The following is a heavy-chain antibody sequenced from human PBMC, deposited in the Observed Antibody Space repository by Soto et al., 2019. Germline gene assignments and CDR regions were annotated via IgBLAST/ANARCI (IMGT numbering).Heavy chain of an antibody. CDR3: ARACSSTSCQDAFDI. CDR1: GYTFTSHG. D-gene: IGHD2-2*01. J-gene: IGHJ3*02. CDR2: ISAYNGNT. Sequence: ASVKVSCKASGYTFTSHGISWVRQAPGQGLEWMGWISAYNGNTNYAQKLQGRVTMTTDTSTGTAYMELRSLRSDDTAVYYCARACSSTSCQDAFDIWGQGTMVTVSS. V-gene: IGHV1-18*01.